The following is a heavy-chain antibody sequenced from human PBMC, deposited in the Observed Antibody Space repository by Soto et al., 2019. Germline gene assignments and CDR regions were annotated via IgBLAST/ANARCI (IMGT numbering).Heavy chain of an antibody. CDR2: IYSGGST. Sequence: EVQLVESGGGLVQPGGSLRLSCAASGFTVSSNYMSWVRQAPGKGLEWVSVIYSGGSTYYADSVKGRFTISRDNSKNTLYLQMNSLRAEDTAVYYCARDLRLNSSGWYGTFDYWGQGTLVTVSS. CDR1: GFTVSSNY. J-gene: IGHJ4*02. CDR3: ARDLRLNSSGWYGTFDY. D-gene: IGHD6-19*01. V-gene: IGHV3-66*01.